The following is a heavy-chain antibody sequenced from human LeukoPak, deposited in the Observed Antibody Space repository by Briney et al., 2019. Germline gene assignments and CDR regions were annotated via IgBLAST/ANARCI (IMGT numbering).Heavy chain of an antibody. CDR3: AREGRYCSSTSCYTRGYYMDV. V-gene: IGHV1-8*03. J-gene: IGHJ6*03. D-gene: IGHD2-2*02. CDR1: GYTFTSYD. Sequence: ASVKVSCKASGYTFTSYDINWVRQATGQGLEWMGWMNPNSGNTGYARKFQGRVTITRNTSISTAYMELSSLRSEDTAVYYCAREGRYCSSTSCYTRGYYMDVWGKGTTVTVSS. CDR2: MNPNSGNT.